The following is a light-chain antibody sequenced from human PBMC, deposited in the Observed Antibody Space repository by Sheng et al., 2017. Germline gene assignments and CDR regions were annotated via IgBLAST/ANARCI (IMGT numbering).Light chain of an antibody. CDR2: GAS. CDR3: QQYNSRPPWT. Sequence: EIVMTQSPATLSVSPGERATLSCRASQSIRSNLAWIQQKPGQAPRLLIYGASTRASGIPARFSGSGSGTEFTLNISSLQSEDFAVYYCQQYNSRPPWTFG. J-gene: IGKJ1*01. CDR1: QSIRSN. V-gene: IGKV3D-15*01.